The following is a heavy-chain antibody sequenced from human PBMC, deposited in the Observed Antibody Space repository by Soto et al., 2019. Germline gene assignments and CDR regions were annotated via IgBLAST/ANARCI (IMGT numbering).Heavy chain of an antibody. Sequence: SVTLSLTCTVSGGSISSYYWSWIRQPPGKGLEWIGYIYYSGSTNYNPSLKSRVTISVDTSKNQFSLNLSSVTAADTAVYYCARRYGGNLDYWGQGTLVTVSS. CDR1: GGSISSYY. J-gene: IGHJ4*02. V-gene: IGHV4-59*08. CDR3: ARRYGGNLDY. CDR2: IYYSGST. D-gene: IGHD1-26*01.